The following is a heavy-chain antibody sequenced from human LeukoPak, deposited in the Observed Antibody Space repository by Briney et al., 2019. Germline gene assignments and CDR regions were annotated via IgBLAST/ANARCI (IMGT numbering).Heavy chain of an antibody. CDR3: ARRGGIAARPRVYAFDI. Sequence: SETLSLTCAVYGGSFSGYYWSWIRQPPGKGLEWIGEINHSGSTNYNPSLKSRVTISVDTSKNQFSLKLSSVTAADTAVYYCARRGGIAARPRVYAFDIWGQGTMVTVSS. D-gene: IGHD6-6*01. CDR2: INHSGST. J-gene: IGHJ3*02. CDR1: GGSFSGYY. V-gene: IGHV4-34*01.